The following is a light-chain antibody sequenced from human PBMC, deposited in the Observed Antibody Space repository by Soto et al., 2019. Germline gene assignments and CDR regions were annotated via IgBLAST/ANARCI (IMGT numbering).Light chain of an antibody. CDR1: QSVLFSSNNKNY. CDR2: WAS. J-gene: IGKJ1*01. CDR3: QQYYSTPLT. V-gene: IGKV4-1*01. Sequence: DIVMTQSPDSLAVSLGERATINCKSTQSVLFSSNNKNYLAWYQQKPSQPPKLLIYWASTRESGVPDRFSGNGSGTDLSLTISSLQAEDVAVYYCQQYYSTPLTFGQGTNVEIK.